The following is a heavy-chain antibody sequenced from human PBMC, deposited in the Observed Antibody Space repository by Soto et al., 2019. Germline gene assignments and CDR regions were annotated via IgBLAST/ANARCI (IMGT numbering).Heavy chain of an antibody. D-gene: IGHD7-27*01. CDR3: ATSKHGSNRNYF. Sequence: SETLWRTCSFCVCCIMGIYYYLCFLRQSPGKGPELIGSVFYTGFTSYNPSLQSRVSVSVDTSKNQFSLKVSGVSAAATAVYYCATSKHGSNRNYF. CDR2: VFYTGFT. CDR1: VCCIMGIYYY. V-gene: IGHV4-39*01. J-gene: IGHJ4*01.